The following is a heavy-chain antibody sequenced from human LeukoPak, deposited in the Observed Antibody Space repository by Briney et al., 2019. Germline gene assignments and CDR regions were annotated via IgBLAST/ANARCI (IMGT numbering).Heavy chain of an antibody. Sequence: ASVKVSYMASGYTFTGYYMHWVRQAPGQGLEWMGWINPNSGGTNYAQTFQGRVTMTRDTSISTAYKELSMLRSDDTAVYYCARSRLSGSPFDYWGQGTLVTVSS. J-gene: IGHJ4*02. V-gene: IGHV1-2*02. CDR2: INPNSGGT. D-gene: IGHD1-26*01. CDR1: GYTFTGYY. CDR3: ARSRLSGSPFDY.